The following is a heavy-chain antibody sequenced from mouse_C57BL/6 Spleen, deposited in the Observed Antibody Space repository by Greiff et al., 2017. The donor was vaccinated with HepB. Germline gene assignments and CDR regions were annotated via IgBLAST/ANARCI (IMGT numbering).Heavy chain of an antibody. V-gene: IGHV1-54*01. D-gene: IGHD2-1*01. CDR1: GYAFTNYL. CDR2: INPGSGGT. J-gene: IGHJ2*01. Sequence: VQLQQSGAELVRPGISVKVSCKASGYAFTNYLIEWVKQRPGQGLEWIGVINPGSGGTNYNEKFKGKATLTADKSSSTAYMQLSSMTSEDSAVYFCARSRGNYVGYFDYWGQGTTLTVSS. CDR3: ARSRGNYVGYFDY.